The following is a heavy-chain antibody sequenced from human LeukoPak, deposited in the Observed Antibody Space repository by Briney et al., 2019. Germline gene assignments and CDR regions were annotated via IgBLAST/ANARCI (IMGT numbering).Heavy chain of an antibody. J-gene: IGHJ4*02. V-gene: IGHV3-23*01. CDR1: GFTFSSYG. Sequence: GGSLRLSCAASGFTFSSYGMSWVRQAPGKGLEWVSGFSGSGGSTYYVDSVKGRFTISRDNSKNTLYLQMNSLRAEDTAVYYCARDSSDYGGKGFDYWGQGTLVTVSS. D-gene: IGHD4-23*01. CDR3: ARDSSDYGGKGFDY. CDR2: FSGSGGST.